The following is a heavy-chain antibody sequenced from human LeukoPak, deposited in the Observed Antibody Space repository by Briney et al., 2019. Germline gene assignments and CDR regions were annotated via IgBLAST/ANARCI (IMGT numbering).Heavy chain of an antibody. V-gene: IGHV3-23*01. CDR2: INRDSGST. CDR3: AKDPPGYCSGGSCYASFDY. Sequence: GGSLRLSCAASGFPFNNFAMSWVRQAPGKGLEWVSAINRDSGSTYYADSVRGRFTISRDNSKNTLYLQMNSLRAEDTAVYYCAKDPPGYCSGGSCYASFDYWGQGTLVTVSS. CDR1: GFPFNNFA. J-gene: IGHJ4*02. D-gene: IGHD2-15*01.